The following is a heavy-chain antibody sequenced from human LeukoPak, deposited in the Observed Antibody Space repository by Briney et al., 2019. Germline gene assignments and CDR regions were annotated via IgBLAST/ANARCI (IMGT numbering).Heavy chain of an antibody. V-gene: IGHV2-5*02. D-gene: IGHD6-13*01. CDR2: INWDDDK. CDR1: GFSLSTSGVG. J-gene: IGHJ5*02. Sequence: SGPTLVKPTQTLTXTCTFSGFSLSTSGVGVGWIRQPPGKALEWLALINWDDDKRYSPSLKSRLTITKDTSKNQVVLTMTNMDPVDTATYYCAHSIAAAGRDWFDPWGQGTLVTVSS. CDR3: AHSIAAAGRDWFDP.